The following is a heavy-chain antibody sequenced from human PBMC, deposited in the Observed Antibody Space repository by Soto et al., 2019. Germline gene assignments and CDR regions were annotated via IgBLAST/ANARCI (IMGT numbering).Heavy chain of an antibody. CDR2: VNSDGDTT. CDR1: GFTFRNYW. CDR3: ASNYAYAEGYYFYGIDV. J-gene: IGHJ6*02. V-gene: IGHV3-74*01. D-gene: IGHD3-16*01. Sequence: GGSLRLSCAASGFTFRNYWMHWGRQAPGKGLVWVSRVNSDGDTTYYADSVKGRFTTSRDNAKNTLHLQMNSLGAEDTAVYYCASNYAYAEGYYFYGIDVWGQGTTVTVSS.